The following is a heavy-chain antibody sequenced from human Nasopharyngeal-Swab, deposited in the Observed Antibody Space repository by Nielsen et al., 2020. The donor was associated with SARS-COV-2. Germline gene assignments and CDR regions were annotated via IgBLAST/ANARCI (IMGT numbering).Heavy chain of an antibody. CDR2: INPSGGST. Sequence: ASVKVSCKASGGTFSSYAISWVRPAPGQGLEWMGIINPSGGSTSYAQKFQGRVTMTRDTSTSTVYMELSSLRSEDTAVYYCARDEVGTGYWTGYGMDVWGQGTTVTVSS. CDR3: ARDEVGTGYWTGYGMDV. D-gene: IGHD3/OR15-3a*01. CDR1: GGTFSSYA. J-gene: IGHJ6*02. V-gene: IGHV1-46*01.